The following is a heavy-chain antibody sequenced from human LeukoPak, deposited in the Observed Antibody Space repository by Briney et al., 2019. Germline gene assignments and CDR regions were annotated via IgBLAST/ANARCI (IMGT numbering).Heavy chain of an antibody. Sequence: PSETLSLTCTVSGESISTYYWSWIRQPPGKGLEWIGYIYGRGSTNYNPSLESRVTISVDRSKNQFSLNLTSVTAADTAVYYCARYRQRDDYYFDYWGRGTLVTVSS. V-gene: IGHV4-4*09. CDR2: IYGRGST. CDR3: ARYRQRDDYYFDY. CDR1: GESISTYY. D-gene: IGHD3-10*01. J-gene: IGHJ4*02.